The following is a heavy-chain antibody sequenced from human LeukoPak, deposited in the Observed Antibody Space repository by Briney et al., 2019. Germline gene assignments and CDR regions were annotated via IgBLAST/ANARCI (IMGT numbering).Heavy chain of an antibody. V-gene: IGHV5-51*01. CDR2: IYPGDSDT. D-gene: IGHD3-22*01. CDR1: GYSFTSYW. Sequence: GESLKISCKGSGYSFTSYWIGWVCQMPGKGLEWMGIIYPGDSDTRYSPSFQGQVTISADKSISTAYLQWSSLKASDTAMYYCARSVYYDSSGYPYYFDYWGQGTLVTVSS. J-gene: IGHJ4*02. CDR3: ARSVYYDSSGYPYYFDY.